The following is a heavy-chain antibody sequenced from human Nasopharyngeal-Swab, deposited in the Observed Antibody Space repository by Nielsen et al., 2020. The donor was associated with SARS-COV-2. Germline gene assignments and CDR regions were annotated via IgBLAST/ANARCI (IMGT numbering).Heavy chain of an antibody. CDR2: ISGSGGST. CDR1: GFTFSSYA. J-gene: IGHJ3*02. V-gene: IGHV3-23*01. Sequence: GESLKISCAASGFTFSSYAMSWVRQAPGKGLEWVSAISGSGGSTYYADSVKGRFTISRDNSKNTLYLQMNSLRAEDTAVYYCATPNYYGSGSYRKGGDAFGIWGQGTMVTVSS. CDR3: ATPNYYGSGSYRKGGDAFGI. D-gene: IGHD3-10*01.